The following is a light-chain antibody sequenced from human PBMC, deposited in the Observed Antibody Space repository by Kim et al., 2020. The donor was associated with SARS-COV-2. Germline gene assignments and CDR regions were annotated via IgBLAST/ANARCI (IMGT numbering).Light chain of an antibody. CDR2: GAS. CDR1: QSISNY. J-gene: IGKJ1*01. Sequence: DIQMTQSPSSLSASVGDRVTITCRASQSISNYLNWYQQKPGKAPKILIYGASSLQSGVPSRFSGSGSGTDFTLTISSLQPEDFATYYCQQSYSTPPAFGQGTKVDIK. CDR3: QQSYSTPPA. V-gene: IGKV1-39*01.